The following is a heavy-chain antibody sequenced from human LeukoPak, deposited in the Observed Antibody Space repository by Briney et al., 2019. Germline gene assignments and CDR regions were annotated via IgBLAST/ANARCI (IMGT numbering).Heavy chain of an antibody. CDR2: INHSGST. CDR1: GGSFSGYY. CDR3: ATSWIQLWLNY. V-gene: IGHV4-34*01. D-gene: IGHD5-18*01. J-gene: IGHJ4*02. Sequence: SETLSLTCAVYGGSFSGYYWSWIRQPPGKGLEWIGEINHSGSTNYNPSLKSRVTISVDTSKNQFSLKLSSVTAADTAVYYCATSWIQLWLNYWGQGTLVTVSS.